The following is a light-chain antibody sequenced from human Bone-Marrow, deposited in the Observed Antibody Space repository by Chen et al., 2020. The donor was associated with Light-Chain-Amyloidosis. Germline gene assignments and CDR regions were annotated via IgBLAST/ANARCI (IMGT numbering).Light chain of an antibody. CDR2: EGS. CDR3: CSYAGSSTLV. Sequence: QSALTQPASGSGSPGQSSTISCTGTSSDVGSYNLVSWYQQHPGKAPKLMIYEGSKRPSGVSNRFSGSKSGNTASLTISGLQAEDEADYYCCSYAGSSTLVFGGGTKLTVL. J-gene: IGLJ2*01. CDR1: SSDVGSYNL. V-gene: IGLV2-23*01.